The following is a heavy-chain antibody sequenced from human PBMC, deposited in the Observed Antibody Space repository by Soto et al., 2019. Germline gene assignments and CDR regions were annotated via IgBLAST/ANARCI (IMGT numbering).Heavy chain of an antibody. Sequence: QVLLVQSGAEMKKPGSSVKVSCKASGGTFSTSSINWVRQAPGQRPEWMGNILPIFGTADYAQKFQGRVTITADKSTNTAYMELRSLLSEDTAVYYCARDYGFGELFDPWGQGTLVTVSS. CDR3: ARDYGFGELFDP. CDR2: ILPIFGTA. D-gene: IGHD3-10*01. J-gene: IGHJ5*02. V-gene: IGHV1-69*14. CDR1: GGTFSTSS.